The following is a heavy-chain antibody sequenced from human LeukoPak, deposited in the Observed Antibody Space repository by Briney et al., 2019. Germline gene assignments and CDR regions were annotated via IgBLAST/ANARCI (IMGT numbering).Heavy chain of an antibody. Sequence: GGSLRLSCAASGFTFSSYGMHWVRQAPGKGLEWVAVISYDGSNKYYADSVKGRFTISRDNSKNTLYLQMNSLRAEDTAVYYCAKCIVATGPPFYYGMDVWGQGTTVTVSS. CDR3: AKCIVATGPPFYYGMDV. J-gene: IGHJ6*02. D-gene: IGHD5-12*01. CDR1: GFTFSSYG. V-gene: IGHV3-30*18. CDR2: ISYDGSNK.